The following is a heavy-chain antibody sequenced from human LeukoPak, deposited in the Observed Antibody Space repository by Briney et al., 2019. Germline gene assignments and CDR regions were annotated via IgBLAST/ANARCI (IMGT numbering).Heavy chain of an antibody. D-gene: IGHD5-12*01. CDR2: ISDSSIYI. CDR1: GFTFSTYS. Sequence: GGSLRLSCAASGFTFSTYSVNWVRQAPGKGLEWVSSISDSSIYIYYADSVKGRFTISRDNAKNSMYLQMNSLRAEDTAVYYCARANSGPIDYWGQGTLVTVSS. V-gene: IGHV3-21*01. J-gene: IGHJ4*02. CDR3: ARANSGPIDY.